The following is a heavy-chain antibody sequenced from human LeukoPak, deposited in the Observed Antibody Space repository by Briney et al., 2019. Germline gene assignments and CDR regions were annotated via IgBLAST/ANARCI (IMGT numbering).Heavy chain of an antibody. CDR1: GYTFTNYN. CDR2: ISAYNANT. V-gene: IGHV1-18*04. D-gene: IGHD6-13*01. CDR3: AILWGYSSSWYEFWFDP. Sequence: ASVKVSCKAPGYTFTNYNLSWVRQAPGQGLEWMGWISAYNANTDYAQRLQGRVTMTTDTSTSTVYMELRSLRSEDTAVYYCAILWGYSSSWYEFWFDPWGQGTLVTVSS. J-gene: IGHJ5*02.